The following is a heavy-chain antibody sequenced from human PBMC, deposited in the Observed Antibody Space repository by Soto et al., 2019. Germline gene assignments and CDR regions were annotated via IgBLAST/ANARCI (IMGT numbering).Heavy chain of an antibody. D-gene: IGHD6-13*01. CDR2: IKQDGSEK. J-gene: IGHJ4*02. CDR3: ARGPLSSSWYAYYFDF. Sequence: GGSLRLSCAASGFIFSSYWMSWVRQAPGKVLEWVAKIKQDGSEKYYEDSVKGRFTISRDNAKNSLYLQMDSLRAEDTAVYYCARGPLSSSWYAYYFDFWGQGALVNVSS. V-gene: IGHV3-7*04. CDR1: GFIFSSYW.